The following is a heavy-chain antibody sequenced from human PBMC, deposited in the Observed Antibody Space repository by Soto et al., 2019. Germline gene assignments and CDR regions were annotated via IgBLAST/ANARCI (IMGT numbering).Heavy chain of an antibody. Sequence: PGESLKISCKGSGYSFTSYWIGWVRQVPGKGLEWMGIIYPGDSDTRYSPSFQGQVTISADKSISTAYLQWSSLKASDTAMYYCARRGKYGGLRLQPLDYWGQGTLVTVSS. CDR2: IYPGDSDT. CDR3: ARRGKYGGLRLQPLDY. J-gene: IGHJ4*02. CDR1: GYSFTSYW. D-gene: IGHD5-12*01. V-gene: IGHV5-51*01.